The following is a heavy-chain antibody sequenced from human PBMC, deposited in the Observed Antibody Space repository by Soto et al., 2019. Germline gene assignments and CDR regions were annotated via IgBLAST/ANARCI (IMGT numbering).Heavy chain of an antibody. V-gene: IGHV4-39*01. Sequence: PSETLSLTCTVSGGSISNSSYYWGWIRQPPGKGLEWIGSIYYSGSTYYNPSLKSRVTISVDTSKNQFSLKLSSVTAADTAVYYCARQGLWFGELNWFDPWGQGTLVTVSS. CDR2: IYYSGST. J-gene: IGHJ5*02. CDR3: ARQGLWFGELNWFDP. D-gene: IGHD3-10*01. CDR1: GGSISNSSYY.